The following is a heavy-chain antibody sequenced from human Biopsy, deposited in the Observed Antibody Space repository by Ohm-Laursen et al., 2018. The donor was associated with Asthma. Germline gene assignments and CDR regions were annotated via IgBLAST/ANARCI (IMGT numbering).Heavy chain of an antibody. CDR1: GFTFADYG. J-gene: IGHJ4*02. Sequence: SLRLSCTAPGFTFADYGMHWVRQAPGQGLEWVSGISWNSGSIGYADSVKGRFTISRDNAKNSLYLQMNSLRVEDTALYYCAKATLGDIGKDYWGQGTLVTVSS. CDR2: ISWNSGSI. CDR3: AKATLGDIGKDY. D-gene: IGHD2-21*01. V-gene: IGHV3-9*01.